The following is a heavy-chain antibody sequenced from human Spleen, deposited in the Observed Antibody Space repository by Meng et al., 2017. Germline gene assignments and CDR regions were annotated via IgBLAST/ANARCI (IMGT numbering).Heavy chain of an antibody. CDR2: INWNGDR. CDR3: SRGSGWYNWFDP. V-gene: IGHV3-20*04. D-gene: IGHD6-19*01. Sequence: GESLKISCAASGFKIDDFGMSWVRQVPGKGLEWVSGINWNGDRYADSVKGRFSISRDNANNSLYLQMNRLRAEDTAFYYCSRGSGWYNWFDPWGQGTLVTVSS. J-gene: IGHJ5*02. CDR1: GFKIDDFG.